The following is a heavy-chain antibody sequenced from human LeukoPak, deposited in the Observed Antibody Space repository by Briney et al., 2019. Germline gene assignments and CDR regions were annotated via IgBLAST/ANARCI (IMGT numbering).Heavy chain of an antibody. CDR3: ARDLVDFWSGPPDY. CDR1: GFTFSSYW. D-gene: IGHD3-3*01. V-gene: IGHV3-7*01. Sequence: GGSLRLSCAASGFTFSSYWMSWVRQAPGKGLEWVANIKQDGSEKYYVDSVKGRLTISRDNAKNSLYLQMNSLRAEDTAVYYCARDLVDFWSGPPDYWGQGTLVTVSS. CDR2: IKQDGSEK. J-gene: IGHJ4*02.